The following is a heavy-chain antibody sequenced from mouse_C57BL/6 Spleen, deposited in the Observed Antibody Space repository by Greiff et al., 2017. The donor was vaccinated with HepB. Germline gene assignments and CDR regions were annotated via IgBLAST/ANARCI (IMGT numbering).Heavy chain of an antibody. Sequence: QVQLKQPGAELVKPGASVKLSCKASGYTFTSYWMHWVKQRPGQGLEWIGMIHPNSGSTNYNEKFKSKATLTVDKSSSTAYMQLSSLTSEDSAVYYCALTTVVAGFDYWGQGTTLTVSS. CDR3: ALTTVVAGFDY. CDR1: GYTFTSYW. D-gene: IGHD1-1*01. CDR2: IHPNSGST. V-gene: IGHV1-64*01. J-gene: IGHJ2*01.